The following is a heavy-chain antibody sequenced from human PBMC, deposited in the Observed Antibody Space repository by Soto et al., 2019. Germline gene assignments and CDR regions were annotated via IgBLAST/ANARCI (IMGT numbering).Heavy chain of an antibody. CDR3: ARDRTVDYVDYYFDY. J-gene: IGHJ4*02. V-gene: IGHV4-4*07. CDR1: DDSIYTYY. CDR2: IYTNGST. D-gene: IGHD4-17*01. Sequence: PSESLSLTCTVSDDSIYTYYGTWLRDPAGKGLEWIGRIYTNGSTNSKPSLRSRLTMSVGRSKHQLSLKLSSVTAADTAVYYCARDRTVDYVDYYFDYWGRGTLVTVSS.